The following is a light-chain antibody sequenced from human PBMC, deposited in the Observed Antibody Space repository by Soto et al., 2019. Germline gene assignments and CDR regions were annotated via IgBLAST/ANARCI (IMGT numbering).Light chain of an antibody. CDR3: MKGTHGPPLT. CDR2: NVS. V-gene: IGKV2-30*01. Sequence: DVVMPQSPLSLPVTLGQPASISCRSSQSLVYSDGNTYLNWLQQRPGHSPRRLIYNVSNRDSGVRDRFRGSGSGTVFTLKISRVEAEVVGVYYCMKGTHGPPLTFGGGNKVEIK. J-gene: IGKJ4*01. CDR1: QSLVYSDGNTY.